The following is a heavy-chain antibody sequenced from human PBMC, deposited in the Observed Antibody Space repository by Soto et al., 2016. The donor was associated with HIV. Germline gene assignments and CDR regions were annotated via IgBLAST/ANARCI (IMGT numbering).Heavy chain of an antibody. Sequence: QVQLVESGGGLVKPGGSLRLSCAASGFTFSDYYMSWIRQAPGKGLEWVSYISSSSSYTNYADSVKGRFTISRDNAKNSLYLQMNSLRAEDTAVYYCARVKDSSSWHSLDYWGQGTLVTVSS. CDR3: ARVKDSSSWHSLDY. CDR2: ISSSSSYT. V-gene: IGHV3-11*05. CDR1: GFTFSDYY. D-gene: IGHD6-13*01. J-gene: IGHJ4*02.